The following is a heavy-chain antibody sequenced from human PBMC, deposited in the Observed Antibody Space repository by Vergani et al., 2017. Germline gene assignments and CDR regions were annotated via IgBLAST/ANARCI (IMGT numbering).Heavy chain of an antibody. CDR1: GFTFSSYA. V-gene: IGHV3-23*01. D-gene: IGHD1-26*01. J-gene: IGHJ3*02. Sequence: EVQLLESGGGLVQPGGSLRLSCAASGFTFSSYAMSWVRQAPGKGLEWVSAISGSGCSTYYADSVKGRLTISRDNSKNTLYLQMNSLRAEDKAVYYCAKERGSYSVGNAFDIWGQGTMVTVSS. CDR3: AKERGSYSVGNAFDI. CDR2: ISGSGCST.